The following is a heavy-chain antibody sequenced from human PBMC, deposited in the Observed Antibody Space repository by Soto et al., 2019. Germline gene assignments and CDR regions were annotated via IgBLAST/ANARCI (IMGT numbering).Heavy chain of an antibody. V-gene: IGHV4-59*01. D-gene: IGHD2-15*01. CDR2: IYYTGST. CDR1: GGSISTYY. J-gene: IGHJ5*02. CDR3: AKKSRSWCFDP. Sequence: SETLSLTCTVSGGSISTYYWSWIRQPPGKGLEWIGYIYYTGSTTYNPSLKSRVTISVDTSKNQFSLKLSSVTAADTAVYYCAKKSRSWCFDPWGQGTLVTVYS.